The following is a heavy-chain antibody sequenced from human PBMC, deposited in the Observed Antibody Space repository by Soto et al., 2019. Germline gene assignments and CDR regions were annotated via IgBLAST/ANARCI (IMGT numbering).Heavy chain of an antibody. Sequence: GGSLRLSCAASGFTFSDYYMSWIRQGPGKELEWVSYISSSGDVIYYADSVMGRFTISRDNAKNSLSLQMNSLRAEDTAVYYCASATIAAPNYYMDVWGKGTTVTVS. CDR2: ISSSGDVI. D-gene: IGHD6-13*01. J-gene: IGHJ6*03. V-gene: IGHV3-11*01. CDR3: ASATIAAPNYYMDV. CDR1: GFTFSDYY.